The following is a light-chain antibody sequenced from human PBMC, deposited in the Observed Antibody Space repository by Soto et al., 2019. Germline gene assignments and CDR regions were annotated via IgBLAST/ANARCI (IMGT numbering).Light chain of an antibody. V-gene: IGKV3D-15*01. J-gene: IGKJ1*01. Sequence: EVMMTQFPDTVSVTPGETVTLSCGASQSVRTNLAWYQQRPGQAPRLLIHYSSTRASDIPARFSGSGSGTNFTLAISSLQSEDFAVYYCQQYAYWPETFGQGTKVDIK. CDR2: YSS. CDR1: QSVRTN. CDR3: QQYAYWPET.